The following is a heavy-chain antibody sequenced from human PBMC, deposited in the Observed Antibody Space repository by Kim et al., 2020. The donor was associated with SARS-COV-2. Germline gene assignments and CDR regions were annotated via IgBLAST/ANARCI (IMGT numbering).Heavy chain of an antibody. CDR1: GYSFTSYW. Sequence: GESLKISCKGSGYSFTSYWISWVRQMPGKGLEWMGRIDPSDSYTNYSPSFQGHVTISADKSISTAYLQWSSLKASDTAMYYCAIAYTEYCSGGSCSFRTWFDPWGQGTLVTVSS. J-gene: IGHJ5*02. CDR3: AIAYTEYCSGGSCSFRTWFDP. CDR2: IDPSDSYT. V-gene: IGHV5-10-1*01. D-gene: IGHD2-15*01.